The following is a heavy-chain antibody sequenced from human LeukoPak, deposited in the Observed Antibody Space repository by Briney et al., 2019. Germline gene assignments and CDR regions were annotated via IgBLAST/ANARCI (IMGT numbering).Heavy chain of an antibody. J-gene: IGHJ4*02. Sequence: QAGGSLRLSCVASGFTVSSNYMSWVRQAPGKGLEWVSVIYSGGSTYYADSVKGRFTISRDNSKNTLYLQMNSLRAEDTAVYYCAGGDSSGWYYYFDYWGQGTLVTVSS. CDR2: IYSGGST. CDR1: GFTVSSNY. D-gene: IGHD6-19*01. V-gene: IGHV3-66*01. CDR3: AGGDSSGWYYYFDY.